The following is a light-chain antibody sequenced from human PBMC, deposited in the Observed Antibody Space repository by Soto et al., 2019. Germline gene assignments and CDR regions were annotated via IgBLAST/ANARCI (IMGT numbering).Light chain of an antibody. Sequence: DIQMTQSPSTLSASVGDRVTITCRASQSISSWLAWYQQKPGKAPKLLIYKAFSLEGGVPSRLSGSGSGTEFTLTISSLQPDDFANYYCQQYDNYSETFGQGTKVEIK. CDR1: QSISSW. V-gene: IGKV1-5*03. J-gene: IGKJ1*01. CDR3: QQYDNYSET. CDR2: KAF.